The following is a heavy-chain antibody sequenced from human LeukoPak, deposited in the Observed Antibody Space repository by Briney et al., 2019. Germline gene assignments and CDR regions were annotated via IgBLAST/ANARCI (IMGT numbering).Heavy chain of an antibody. CDR1: GGSFSGYY. D-gene: IGHD3-10*01. J-gene: IGHJ5*02. CDR2: INHSGST. Sequence: SETLSLTCAVYGGSFSGYYWSWIRQPPGKGLEWTGKINHSGSTNYNPSLKSRVTISVDTSKNQFSLKLSSVTAADTAVYYCARGVLLWFGAWAANVKNWFDPWGQGTLVTVSS. V-gene: IGHV4-34*01. CDR3: ARGVLLWFGAWAANVKNWFDP.